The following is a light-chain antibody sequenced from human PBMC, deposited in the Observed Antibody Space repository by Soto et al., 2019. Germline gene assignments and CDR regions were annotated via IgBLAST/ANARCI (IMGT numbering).Light chain of an antibody. J-gene: IGKJ5*01. CDR1: QSVSSSY. CDR2: GAS. CDR3: QQYGSSTIT. Sequence: EIVWAQSPGTLSLSPEERATLACRASQSVSSSYLAWYQQKPGQAPRLLIYGASSRATGIPDRFSASGSGTDFTLTISRLEPEDFAVYYCQQYGSSTITFGQGTRLEIK. V-gene: IGKV3-20*01.